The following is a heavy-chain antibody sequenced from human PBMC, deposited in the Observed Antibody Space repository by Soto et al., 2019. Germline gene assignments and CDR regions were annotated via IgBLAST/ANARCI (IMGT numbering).Heavy chain of an antibody. CDR3: ARDRVESGYPEYFQH. Sequence: PGVSLRLSCAAPGFTFSNYAVTWVRQAPGKGLEWVSVIYSGGSTYYADSVKGRFTISRDNSKNTLYLQMNSLRAEDTAVYYCARDRVESGYPEYFQHWGQGTLVTVSS. CDR2: IYSGGST. D-gene: IGHD3-22*01. V-gene: IGHV3-53*01. J-gene: IGHJ1*01. CDR1: GFTFSNYA.